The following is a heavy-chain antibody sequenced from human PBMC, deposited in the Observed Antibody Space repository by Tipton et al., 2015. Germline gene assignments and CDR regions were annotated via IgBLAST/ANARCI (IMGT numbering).Heavy chain of an antibody. V-gene: IGHV3-66*01. CDR3: ARGDYYDSNGHDY. J-gene: IGHJ4*02. CDR2: IYSGGRT. D-gene: IGHD3-22*01. CDR1: GFTVSSNY. Sequence: SLRLSCAASGFTVSSNYMSWVRQAPGKGLEWVSVIYSGGRTYYADSVKGRFTISRDISKNTVYLQMNSLRAEDTAVYYCARGDYYDSNGHDYWGQGTLVTVSS.